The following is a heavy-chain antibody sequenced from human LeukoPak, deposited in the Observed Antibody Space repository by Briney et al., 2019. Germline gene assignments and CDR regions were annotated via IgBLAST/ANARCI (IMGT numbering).Heavy chain of an antibody. Sequence: PGGSLRLSCAASGFTFSSYSMNWVRQAPGKGLEWVSYISSSSSTIYYADSVKGRFTISRDNAKNSLYLQMNSLRDEDTAVYYCARDTMITFGGVIVMIYYYYGMDVWGQGTTVTVSS. V-gene: IGHV3-48*02. CDR3: ARDTMITFGGVIVMIYYYYGMDV. CDR1: GFTFSSYS. CDR2: ISSSSSTI. D-gene: IGHD3-16*02. J-gene: IGHJ6*02.